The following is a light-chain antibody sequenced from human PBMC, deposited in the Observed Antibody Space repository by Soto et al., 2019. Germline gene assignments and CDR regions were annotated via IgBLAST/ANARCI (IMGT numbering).Light chain of an antibody. CDR1: QGISSY. V-gene: IGKV1-9*01. CDR2: AAS. Sequence: DIPLTQSPSFLSASVGDRVTITCRASQGISSYLAWYQQKPGKAPKLLIYAASTLQSGVPSRFSGSGSGTEFTLTISSLQPEDFATYYCQQLNSYPSYTFGQGTKLEIK. J-gene: IGKJ2*01. CDR3: QQLNSYPSYT.